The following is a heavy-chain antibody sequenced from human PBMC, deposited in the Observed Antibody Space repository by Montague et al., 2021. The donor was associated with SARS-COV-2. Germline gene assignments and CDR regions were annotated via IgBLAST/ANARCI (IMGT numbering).Heavy chain of an antibody. CDR1: GGSFSGYY. J-gene: IGHJ6*02. CDR3: ARSRWEQLVRACYYYNYGMDV. D-gene: IGHD6-6*01. V-gene: IGHV4-34*01. CDR2: IYPSGST. Sequence: SETLSLTCAVYGGSFSGYYWSWIRQPPGKGLEWIGHIYPSGSTNYNPSLKSRVTISVDTSKNQFSLKLSSVTAADTAVYYCARSRWEQLVRACYYYNYGMDVWGQGTTVTVSS.